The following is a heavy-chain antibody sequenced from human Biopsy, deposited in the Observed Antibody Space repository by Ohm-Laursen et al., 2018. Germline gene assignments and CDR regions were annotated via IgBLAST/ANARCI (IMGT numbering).Heavy chain of an antibody. V-gene: IGHV4-4*07. J-gene: IGHJ4*02. D-gene: IGHD5-18*01. Sequence: GTLSLTCVVSGDSISNSYWTWIRQPAGKGLEWIGRFYSSGSSSYNPSLKSRVTMSIDASMNQFSLKLTSVTAADTAVYYCAKARTLDTAIDFDYWGQGSLVTVSS. CDR3: AKARTLDTAIDFDY. CDR2: FYSSGSS. CDR1: GDSISNSY.